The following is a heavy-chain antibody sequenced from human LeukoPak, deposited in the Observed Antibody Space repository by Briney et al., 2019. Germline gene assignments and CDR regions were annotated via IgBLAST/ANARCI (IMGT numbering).Heavy chain of an antibody. CDR3: ARDLANWGYFDY. D-gene: IGHD7-27*01. CDR2: IYYSGST. V-gene: IGHV4-31*03. Sequence: SQTVSLTCTVSGGSISSGGYYWSWIRQHPGKGLEWIGYIYYSGSTYYNPSLKSRVTISVDTSKNQFSLKLSSVTAADTAVYYCARDLANWGYFDYWGQGTLVTVSS. J-gene: IGHJ4*02. CDR1: GGSISSGGYY.